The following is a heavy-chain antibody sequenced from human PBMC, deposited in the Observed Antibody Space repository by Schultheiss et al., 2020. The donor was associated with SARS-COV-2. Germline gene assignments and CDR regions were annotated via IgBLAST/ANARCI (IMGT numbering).Heavy chain of an antibody. J-gene: IGHJ4*02. V-gene: IGHV4-34*01. CDR3: ARDLTDYYGSRSYLDY. D-gene: IGHD3-10*01. Sequence: SETLSLTCAVYGGSFSGYYWSWIRQPPGKGLEWIGYLYHIGGTYYNPSLKSRVTISVDTSKNQFSLKLSSVTAADTAVYYCARDLTDYYGSRSYLDYWGQGTLVTVSS. CDR1: GGSFSGYY. CDR2: LYHIGGT.